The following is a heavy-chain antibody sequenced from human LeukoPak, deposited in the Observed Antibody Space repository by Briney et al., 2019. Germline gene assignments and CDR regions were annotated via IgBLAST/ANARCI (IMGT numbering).Heavy chain of an antibody. CDR1: GFTFDDYA. CDR3: AKAGPPMVRVPSGWFDY. D-gene: IGHD3-10*01. J-gene: IGHJ4*02. Sequence: GGSLRLSCAASGFTFDDYAMHWVRQAPGKGLEWVSGISWNSGSIGYADSVKGRFTISRDNSKNTLYLQMNSLRAEDTAVYYCAKAGPPMVRVPSGWFDYWGQGTLVTVSS. V-gene: IGHV3-9*01. CDR2: ISWNSGSI.